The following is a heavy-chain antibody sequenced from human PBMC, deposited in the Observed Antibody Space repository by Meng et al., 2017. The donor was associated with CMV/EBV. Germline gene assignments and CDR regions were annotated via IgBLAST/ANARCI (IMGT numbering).Heavy chain of an antibody. CDR1: GFTFDDYT. J-gene: IGHJ6*02. D-gene: IGHD7-27*01. Sequence: GGSLRLSCAASGFTFDDYTMHWVRQAPGQGLEWVSLISWDGGSTYYADPVKGRFTISGDNSKNSLYLQMNSLRTEDTALYYCAKDMGNPRGYYYGMDVWGQGTTVTVSS. CDR2: ISWDGGST. CDR3: AKDMGNPRGYYYGMDV. V-gene: IGHV3-43*01.